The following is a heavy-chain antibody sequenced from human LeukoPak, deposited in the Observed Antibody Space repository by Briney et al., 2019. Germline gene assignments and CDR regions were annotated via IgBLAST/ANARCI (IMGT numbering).Heavy chain of an antibody. CDR3: ANPPHGQDY. CDR2: ISGSGGST. CDR1: GFTFSSYA. V-gene: IGHV3-23*01. Sequence: GGSLRLSCAASGFTFSSYAMSWVRQASGKGLEWVLAISGSGGSTYYADSVKGRFTISRDNSKNTLYLQMNSLRAEDTAVYYCANPPHGQDYWGQGTLVTVSS. D-gene: IGHD5-24*01. J-gene: IGHJ4*02.